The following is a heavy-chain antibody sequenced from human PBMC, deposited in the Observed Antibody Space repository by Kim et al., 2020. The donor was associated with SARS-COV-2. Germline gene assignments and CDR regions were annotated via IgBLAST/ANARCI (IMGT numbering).Heavy chain of an antibody. Sequence: ASVKVSCKASGYTFTSYTMHWVRQAPGQRLECMGWTNAGNGNTKYSLKFQGRVTITRDTSASTAYLELSSLRTEDTAVYYCSCGSGSHYNASDYWGQGAL. J-gene: IGHJ4*02. CDR3: SCGSGSHYNASDY. CDR2: TNAGNGNT. CDR1: GYTFTSYT. V-gene: IGHV1-3*01. D-gene: IGHD3-10*01.